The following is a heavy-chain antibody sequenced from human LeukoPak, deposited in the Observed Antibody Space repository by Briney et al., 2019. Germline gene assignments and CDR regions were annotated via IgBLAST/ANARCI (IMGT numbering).Heavy chain of an antibody. Sequence: LTGGSLRLSCAASGFIFSSYSMSWVRQAPGKGLEWVSVITGSGGNTYYAGSVEGRFTISKDNPKNTVYLQMSSLRVDDTAVYYCAKAASSSWPSYYYGMDVWGQGTTVTVSS. CDR2: ITGSGGNT. D-gene: IGHD6-13*01. V-gene: IGHV3-23*01. CDR3: AKAASSSWPSYYYGMDV. CDR1: GFIFSSYS. J-gene: IGHJ6*02.